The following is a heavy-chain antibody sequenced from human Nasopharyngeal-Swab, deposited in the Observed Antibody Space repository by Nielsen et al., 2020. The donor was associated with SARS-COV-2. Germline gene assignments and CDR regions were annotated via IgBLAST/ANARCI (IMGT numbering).Heavy chain of an antibody. Sequence: GESLKISCAASGFTFSDYYMSWIRQAPGKGLEWVSYISSSSSYTNYADSVKGRFTISRDNAKNSLYLQMNSLRADDTAVYYCARGSIRGIIISDFDYLGQGTLVTVSS. CDR2: ISSSSSYT. J-gene: IGHJ4*02. D-gene: IGHD3-10*01. CDR1: GFTFSDYY. CDR3: ARGSIRGIIISDFDY. V-gene: IGHV3-11*05.